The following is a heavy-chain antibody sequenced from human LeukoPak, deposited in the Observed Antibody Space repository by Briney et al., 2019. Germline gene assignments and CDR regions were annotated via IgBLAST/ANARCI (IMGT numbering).Heavy chain of an antibody. CDR1: GFTFEDHV. CDR3: AKDLGGSATTV. V-gene: IGHV3-9*01. J-gene: IGHJ4*02. Sequence: PGGSLRLSCAASGFTFEDHVMHWVRQAPGKGPEWVSSISWSGDRMGYADAVKGRFTISRDNAKNSLFLQMNSLRVEDTALYDCAKDLGGSATTVWGQGTLVTVSS. CDR2: ISWSGDRM. D-gene: IGHD2-2*01.